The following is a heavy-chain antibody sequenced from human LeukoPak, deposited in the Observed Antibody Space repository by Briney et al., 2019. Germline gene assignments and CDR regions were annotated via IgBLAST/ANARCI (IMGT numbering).Heavy chain of an antibody. D-gene: IGHD3-10*01. V-gene: IGHV3-53*05. CDR3: ARDRWFGELDY. Sequence: SGGSLRLSCAASGFTVSSNYMSWVRQAPGKGLEWVSVIYSGGSTYYADSVKGRFTISRDNSKNTLYLQMNSLRAEDTAVYYCARDRWFGELDYWGQGTLVTVSS. CDR2: IYSGGST. CDR1: GFTVSSNY. J-gene: IGHJ4*02.